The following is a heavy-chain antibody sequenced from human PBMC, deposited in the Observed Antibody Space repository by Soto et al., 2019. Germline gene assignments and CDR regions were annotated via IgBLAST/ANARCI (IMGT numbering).Heavy chain of an antibody. CDR2: IKQDGSEK. V-gene: IGHV3-7*01. J-gene: IGHJ6*02. CDR1: GFSFSNSW. Sequence: GGSLRLSCEASGFSFSNSWMSWVRQAPGKGLEWVADIKQDGSEKNYVDSVKGRVTISRDNSKNTLYLQMNSLRAEDTAVYYCARDRLEKNPYSSGWPLEKRPYYYYYGMDVWGQGTTVTVSS. CDR3: ARDRLEKNPYSSGWPLEKRPYYYYYGMDV. D-gene: IGHD6-19*01.